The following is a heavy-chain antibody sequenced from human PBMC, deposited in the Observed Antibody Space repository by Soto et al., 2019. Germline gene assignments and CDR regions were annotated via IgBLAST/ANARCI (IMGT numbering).Heavy chain of an antibody. D-gene: IGHD2-15*01. CDR3: ARLGTPIVVVVADDYYGMDV. V-gene: IGHV1-2*04. CDR1: GYTFTGYY. CDR2: INPNSGGT. Sequence: ASVKVSCKASGYTFTGYYMHWVRQAPGQGLEWMGWINPNSGGTNYAQKFQGWVTMTRGTSISTAYMELSRLRSDDTAVYYCARLGTPIVVVVADDYYGMDVWGQGTTVTVSS. J-gene: IGHJ6*02.